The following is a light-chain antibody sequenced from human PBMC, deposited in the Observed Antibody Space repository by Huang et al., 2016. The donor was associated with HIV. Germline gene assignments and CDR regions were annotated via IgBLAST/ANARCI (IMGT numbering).Light chain of an antibody. V-gene: IGKV2-30*02. CDR1: QSLIHSNGNTY. CDR3: MQGTHLFT. CDR2: QVS. J-gene: IGKJ4*01. Sequence: VVLTQSPLYLSVTLGHPASISCRSSQSLIHSNGNTYLNWFQPRPGQSPRRLISQVSRRDSGVPDRFSGSGSGTDFTLKISRVEAEDVGVYYCMQGTHLFTFGGGTRVDIK.